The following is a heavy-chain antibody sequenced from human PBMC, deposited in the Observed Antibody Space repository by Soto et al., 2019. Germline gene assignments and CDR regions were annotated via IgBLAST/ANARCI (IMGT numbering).Heavy chain of an antibody. D-gene: IGHD2-15*01. V-gene: IGHV3-53*01. Sequence: PGGSLRLSCAASGFTVSSNYMSWVRQAPGKGLEWVSVIYSGGSTYYADSVKGRFTISRDNSKNTLYLQMNSLRAEDTAVYYCAREYCSGGSCYVDYWGQGTLVTVS. J-gene: IGHJ4*02. CDR2: IYSGGST. CDR1: GFTVSSNY. CDR3: AREYCSGGSCYVDY.